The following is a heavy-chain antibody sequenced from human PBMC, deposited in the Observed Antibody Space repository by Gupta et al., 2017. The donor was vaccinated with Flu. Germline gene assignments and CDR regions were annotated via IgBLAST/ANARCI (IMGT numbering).Heavy chain of an antibody. V-gene: IGHV4-59*01. CDR3: ARGFFLFFEN. CDR1: GGAISSYY. Sequence: ETRALTCSISGGAISSYYWSWIRQPPGKGLEWIGYIYNSESTNYNPSLKSRVTISVDSSKNQFSLNLRSVTAADTAVYYCARGFFLFFENWGPGALVAVSS. J-gene: IGHJ4*02. CDR2: IYNSEST. D-gene: IGHD3-3*01.